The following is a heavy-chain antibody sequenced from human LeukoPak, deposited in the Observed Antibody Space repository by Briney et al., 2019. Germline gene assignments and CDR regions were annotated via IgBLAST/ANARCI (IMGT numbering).Heavy chain of an antibody. CDR3: ARDPGEDYFDY. V-gene: IGHV4-59*01. CDR2: IWYCGSN. CDR1: VRSISSYY. J-gene: IGHJ4*02. Sequence: PAETLSLPCSVSVRSISSYYGRCIRHPPGKGLEWIGYIWYCGSNNLNTSLKGRVTISEDTSKNQLSLKLSSVAAADTAVYYCARDPGEDYFDYWGQGTLVTVSS.